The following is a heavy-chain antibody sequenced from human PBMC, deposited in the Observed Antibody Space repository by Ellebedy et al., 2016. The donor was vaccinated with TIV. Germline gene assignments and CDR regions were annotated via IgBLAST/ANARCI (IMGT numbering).Heavy chain of an antibody. CDR1: GFTFSSYW. CDR3: ARDFGSYYGAYYYYYGMDV. J-gene: IGHJ6*02. Sequence: GESLKISXAASGFTFSSYWMHWVRQAPGKGLVWVSRINSDGSSTSYADSVKGRFTISRDNAKNSLYLQMNSLRAEDTAVYYCARDFGSYYGAYYYYYGMDVWGQGTTVTVSS. D-gene: IGHD1-26*01. CDR2: INSDGSST. V-gene: IGHV3-74*01.